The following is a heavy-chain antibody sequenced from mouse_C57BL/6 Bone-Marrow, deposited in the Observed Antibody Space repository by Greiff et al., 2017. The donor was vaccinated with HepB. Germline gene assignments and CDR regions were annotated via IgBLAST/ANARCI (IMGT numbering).Heavy chain of an antibody. CDR2: IYPGDGDT. D-gene: IGHD1-1*01. J-gene: IGHJ4*01. CDR1: GYAFSSYW. V-gene: IGHV1-80*01. CDR3: ARSDYYYGSRAMDY. Sequence: QVQLKESGAELVKPGASVKISCEASGYAFSSYWMNWVKQRPGKGLEWIGQIYPGDGDTNYNGKFKGKATLTADKSSSTAYMQLSSLTSEDSAVYFCARSDYYYGSRAMDYWGQGTSVTVSS.